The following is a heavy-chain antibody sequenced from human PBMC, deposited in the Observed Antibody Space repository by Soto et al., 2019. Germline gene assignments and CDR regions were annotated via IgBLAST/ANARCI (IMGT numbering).Heavy chain of an antibody. J-gene: IGHJ4*02. CDR3: ARVRGSSGWYSPY. D-gene: IGHD6-19*01. Sequence: EVQLVESGGGLVKPGGSLRLSCAASGFTFSSYSMNWVRQAPGKGLEWVSSISSSSSYIYYADSVKGRFTISRDNAKNSLYLQMNSLRAEDTAVYYCARVRGSSGWYSPYWGQGTLVTVSS. CDR1: GFTFSSYS. CDR2: ISSSSSYI. V-gene: IGHV3-21*01.